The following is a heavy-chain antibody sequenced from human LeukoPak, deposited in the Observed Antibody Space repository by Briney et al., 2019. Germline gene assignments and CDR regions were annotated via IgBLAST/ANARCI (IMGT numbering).Heavy chain of an antibody. CDR2: INPNSGGT. D-gene: IGHD3-16*02. CDR1: GYTFTGYY. V-gene: IGHV1-2*06. J-gene: IGHJ4*02. CDR3: ARVEDVWGGYRIDY. Sequence: ASVKVSCKASGYTFTGYYMHWVRQAPGQGLEWMGRINPNSGGTNYAQKFQGRVTMTRDTSISTAYMELSRLRSDDTAVYYCARVEDVWGGYRIDYWGQGTLVTVSP.